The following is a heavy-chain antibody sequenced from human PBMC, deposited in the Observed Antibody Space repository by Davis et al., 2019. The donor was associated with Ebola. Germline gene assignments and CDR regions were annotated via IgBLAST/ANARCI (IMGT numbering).Heavy chain of an antibody. V-gene: IGHV1-2*04. CDR1: GYTFTGYY. CDR2: INPNSGGT. D-gene: IGHD3-3*01. J-gene: IGHJ4*02. Sequence: AASVKVSCTASGYTFTGYYMHWVRQAPGQGLEWMGWINPNSGGTSYAQKFQGWVTMTRDTSISTAYMELSRLRSDDTAVYYCARDLLEWGLHNWGQGTLVTVSS. CDR3: ARDLLEWGLHN.